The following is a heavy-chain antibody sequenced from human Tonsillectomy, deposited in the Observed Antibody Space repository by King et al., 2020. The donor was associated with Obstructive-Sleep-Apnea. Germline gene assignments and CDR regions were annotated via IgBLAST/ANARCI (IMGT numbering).Heavy chain of an antibody. CDR3: ARGKKFYYDSSGYPTWYFDL. D-gene: IGHD3-22*01. CDR2: IFHSGST. CDR1: GASISSSTYY. J-gene: IGHJ2*01. Sequence: QLQESGPGLVKPSETLSLTCTVSGASISSSTYYWGWIRQPPGKGLEWIGNIFHSGSTYYNPSLKSRVTISIDTSKNQFSLKLSSVTAADTAVYYCARGKKFYYDSSGYPTWYFDLGGRGPLAPVSS. V-gene: IGHV4-39*07.